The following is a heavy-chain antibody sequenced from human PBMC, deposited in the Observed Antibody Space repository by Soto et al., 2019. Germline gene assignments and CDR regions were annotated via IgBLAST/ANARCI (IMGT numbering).Heavy chain of an antibody. V-gene: IGHV3-48*01. Sequence: EVQLVESGGGLVQPGGSLRLSCAASGFTFSSYAMNWVRQASGTGLDWISYISSSSRTIYYSDSVKGRFTISRDNAKNSLYLQMNSLRAEDTAVYYCARDGSDFGLSWFDPWGQGTLVTVSS. CDR3: ARDGSDFGLSWFDP. CDR1: GFTFSSYA. J-gene: IGHJ5*02. CDR2: ISSSSRTI. D-gene: IGHD2-21*02.